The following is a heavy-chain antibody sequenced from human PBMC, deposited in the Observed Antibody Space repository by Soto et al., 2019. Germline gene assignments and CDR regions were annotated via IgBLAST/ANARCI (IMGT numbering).Heavy chain of an antibody. V-gene: IGHV4-59*01. D-gene: IGHD4-4*01. Sequence: QVQLQESGPGLVKPSETLSLTCTVSGGSISSYYWSWIRQPPGKGLEWIGYIYYSGSTNYNPSLKSRVTISVDTSKNQFSLKLSAVTAADTAVYYGARADAYSNYGECFDPWGQGTLVTVSS. CDR3: ARADAYSNYGECFDP. CDR2: IYYSGST. J-gene: IGHJ5*02. CDR1: GGSISSYY.